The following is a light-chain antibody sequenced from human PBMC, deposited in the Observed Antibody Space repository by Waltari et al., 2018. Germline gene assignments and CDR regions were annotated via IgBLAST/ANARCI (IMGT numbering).Light chain of an antibody. CDR2: VNT. Sequence: QSGLTQPPSVSGAPGPRVTISCTGSSSNIGAGYDVHWYQLLPGTAPKPLIYVNTNRPAGVPDRFSGSKSGTSASLSITGLQAEDEAGYYCQSYDSSLSGSVFGGGTKLTVL. CDR1: SSNIGAGYD. V-gene: IGLV1-40*01. J-gene: IGLJ2*01. CDR3: QSYDSSLSGSV.